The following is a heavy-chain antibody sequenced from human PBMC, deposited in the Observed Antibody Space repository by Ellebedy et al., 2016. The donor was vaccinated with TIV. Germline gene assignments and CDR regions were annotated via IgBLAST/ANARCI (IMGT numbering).Heavy chain of an antibody. J-gene: IGHJ4*02. CDR2: ISSSSSYI. V-gene: IGHV3-21*01. D-gene: IGHD3-10*01. CDR3: ARDPSWDGSGRGDFDY. Sequence: GGSLRLXCAASGFTFSSYSMNWVRQAPGKGLEWVSSISSSSSYIYYADSVKGRFTISRDNAKNSLYLQMNSLRAEDTAVYYCARDPSWDGSGRGDFDYWGQGTLVTVSS. CDR1: GFTFSSYS.